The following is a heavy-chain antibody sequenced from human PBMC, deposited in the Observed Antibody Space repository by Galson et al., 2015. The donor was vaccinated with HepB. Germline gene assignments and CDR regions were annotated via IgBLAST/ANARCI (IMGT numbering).Heavy chain of an antibody. V-gene: IGHV3-21*01. CDR1: GFTFSTYS. Sequence: SLRLSCAASGFTFSTYSINWVRQAPGKGLEWVSSISSSSTYIYYADSVKGRFTISRDNAKSSVYLQMNSLRAEDTAVYYCARDRSITLFGVVIGDSDYWGQGTLVTVSS. CDR2: ISSSSTYI. CDR3: ARDRSITLFGVVIGDSDY. J-gene: IGHJ4*02. D-gene: IGHD3-3*01.